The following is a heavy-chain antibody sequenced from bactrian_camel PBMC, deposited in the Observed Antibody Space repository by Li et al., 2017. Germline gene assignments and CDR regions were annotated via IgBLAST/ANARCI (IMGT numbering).Heavy chain of an antibody. V-gene: IGHV3S40*01. D-gene: IGHD6*01. J-gene: IGHJ4*01. CDR1: GYTYSGYS. Sequence: VQLVESGGGSVQAGGSLRLSCAASGYTYSGYSKGWFRQAPGKEREGVARIATGSGNTYYADSVKGRFTISQDNAKNTVYLQMNSLKPEDTAMYYCAADTFSPSTSGSCQWGPDSRWGQGTQVTVS. CDR2: IATGSGNT. CDR3: AADTFSPSTSGSCQWGPDSR.